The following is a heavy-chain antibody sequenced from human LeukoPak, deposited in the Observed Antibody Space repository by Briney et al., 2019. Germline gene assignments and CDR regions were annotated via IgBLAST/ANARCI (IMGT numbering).Heavy chain of an antibody. CDR2: ISGSGGSI. V-gene: IGHV3-21*06. CDR3: ASTGWFGELCLDF. J-gene: IGHJ4*02. Sequence: GGSLRLSCAASGFTFGGYAMSWVRQAPGKGLEWLSSISGSGGSIYYADSVRGRLTISRDNAKNSLFLQMSSLRAGDTAVYFCASTGWFGELCLDFWGQGTLVTVSS. CDR1: GFTFGGYA. D-gene: IGHD3-10*01.